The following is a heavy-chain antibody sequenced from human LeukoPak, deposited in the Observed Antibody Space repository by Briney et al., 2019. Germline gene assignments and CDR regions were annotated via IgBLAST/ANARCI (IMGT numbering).Heavy chain of an antibody. CDR2: IYYSGST. J-gene: IGHJ4*02. V-gene: IGHV4-30-4*01. Sequence: SETLSLTCTVSGGSISSGDYYWSWIRQPPGKGLEWIGYIYYSGSTYYNPSLKSRVTISVDTSKNQFSLKLSSVTAADTAVYYCARGRTVTTGLDYWGQGTLVTVSS. D-gene: IGHD4-17*01. CDR3: ARGRTVTTGLDY. CDR1: GGSISSGDYY.